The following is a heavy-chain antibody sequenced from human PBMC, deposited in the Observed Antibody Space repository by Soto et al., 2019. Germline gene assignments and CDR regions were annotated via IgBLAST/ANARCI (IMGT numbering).Heavy chain of an antibody. CDR3: TTEFYYGSGSYYYFDY. CDR2: IKSKTDGGTT. D-gene: IGHD3-10*01. J-gene: IGHJ4*02. V-gene: IGHV3-15*01. CDR1: GFTFSNAW. Sequence: EVQLVESGGGLVKPGGSLRLSCAASGFTFSNAWMSWVRQAPGKGLEWVGRIKSKTDGGTTDYAAPVKGRFTISRDDSKNTLYRQMNSLKTEDTAVYYCTTEFYYGSGSYYYFDYWGQGTLVTVSS.